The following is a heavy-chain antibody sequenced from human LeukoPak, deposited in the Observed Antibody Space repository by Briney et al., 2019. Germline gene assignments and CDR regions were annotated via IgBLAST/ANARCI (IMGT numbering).Heavy chain of an antibody. CDR1: GFTFSSYS. D-gene: IGHD2-2*01. V-gene: IGHV3-21*01. Sequence: AGGSLRLSCAASGFTFSSYSMNWIRQAPGKGLEWVSSISSSSSYIYYADSVKGRFTISRDNAKNSLYLQMNSLRAEDTAVYYCARDLFGSSSTEPFDPWGQGTLVTVSS. J-gene: IGHJ5*02. CDR2: ISSSSSYI. CDR3: ARDLFGSSSTEPFDP.